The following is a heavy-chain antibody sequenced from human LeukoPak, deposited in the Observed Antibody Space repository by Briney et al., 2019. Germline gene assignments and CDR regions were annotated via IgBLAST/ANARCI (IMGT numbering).Heavy chain of an antibody. CDR1: GGSITSDY. CDR2: IYYSVST. D-gene: IGHD3-10*01. J-gene: IGHJ5*02. CDR3: ARGGVNYKIAGP. V-gene: IGHV4-59*01. Sequence: SETLSLTCTVSGGSITSDYWSWIRQPPGKGLEWIGYIYYSVSTNYNPSLKSQVTISVDTSKNQFSRKLSAVTAADTAVYYCARGGVNYKIAGPWGQGALVTVSS.